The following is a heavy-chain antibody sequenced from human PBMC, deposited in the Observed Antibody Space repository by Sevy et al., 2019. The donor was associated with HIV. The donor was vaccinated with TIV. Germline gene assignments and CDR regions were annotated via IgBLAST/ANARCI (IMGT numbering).Heavy chain of an antibody. V-gene: IGHV3-53*01. CDR2: IYSGGST. Sequence: GGSLRLSCAASGFTVSSNYMSWVRQAPGKGLERVSVIYSGGSTYYADSVKGRFTISRDNSKNTLYLQMNSLRAEDTAVYYCARARWELLPNYYYMDVWGKGTTVTVSS. CDR3: ARARWELLPNYYYMDV. D-gene: IGHD1-26*01. CDR1: GFTVSSNY. J-gene: IGHJ6*03.